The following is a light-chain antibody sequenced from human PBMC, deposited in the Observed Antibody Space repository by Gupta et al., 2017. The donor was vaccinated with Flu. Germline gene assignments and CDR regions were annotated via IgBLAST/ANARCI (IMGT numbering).Light chain of an antibody. CDR3: ETWDSNTVV. Sequence: QPVLTQSSSAPASLGSSVKLTCTLSSGRSSYIIAWHQQQPGKAPRYLMKLEGSGSYNKGSGVPDRFSGSSSGADRYLTISNLQSEDEADYYCETWDSNTVVFGGGTKLTVL. CDR2: LEGSGSY. J-gene: IGLJ2*01. CDR1: SGRSSYI. V-gene: IGLV4-60*03.